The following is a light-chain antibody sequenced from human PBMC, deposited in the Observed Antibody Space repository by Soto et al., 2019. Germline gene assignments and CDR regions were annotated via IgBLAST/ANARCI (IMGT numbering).Light chain of an antibody. CDR2: EVS. J-gene: IGLJ3*02. CDR3: SSYTSGSTWV. CDR1: SRDVGGYNS. Sequence: QSALTQPAPVSGSPGQSITISCTGTSRDVGGYNSVSWYQQHPGKAPKLMIYEVSNRPSGVSNRFSGSKSGNTASLTISGLQAEDEADYYCSSYTSGSTWVFGGGTKVTVL. V-gene: IGLV2-14*01.